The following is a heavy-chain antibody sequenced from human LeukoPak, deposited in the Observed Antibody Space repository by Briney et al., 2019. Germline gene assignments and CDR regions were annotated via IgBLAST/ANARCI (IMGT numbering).Heavy chain of an antibody. CDR1: GFTFDDYS. V-gene: IGHV3-43*01. D-gene: IGHD2-8*01. Sequence: GGSLRLSCVASGFTFDDYSFHWVRQAPGKGLEWLSLISRDGRATYYADSVKGRFTISRDNSKKSLYLQMNSLRTEDTALYYCTKDRYCTTTFCPLDYWGQGTLVTVSS. J-gene: IGHJ4*02. CDR2: ISRDGRAT. CDR3: TKDRYCTTTFCPLDY.